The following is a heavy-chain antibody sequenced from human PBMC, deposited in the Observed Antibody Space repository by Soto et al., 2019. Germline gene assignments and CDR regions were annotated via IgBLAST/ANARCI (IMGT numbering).Heavy chain of an antibody. CDR3: AGDVFDI. V-gene: IGHV3-9*03. Sequence: GGSLRLSCAASGFTFDDYAMHWVRQAPGKGLEWVSGISCNSGSIGYADSVKGRFTISRDNAKNTVYLQMGSLRAEDMGVYYCAGDVFDIWGQGTMVTVSS. J-gene: IGHJ3*02. CDR1: GFTFDDYA. CDR2: ISCNSGSI.